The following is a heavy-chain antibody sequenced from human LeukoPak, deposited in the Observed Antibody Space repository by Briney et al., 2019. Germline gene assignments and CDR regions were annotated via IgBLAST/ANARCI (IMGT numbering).Heavy chain of an antibody. D-gene: IGHD2-2*01. CDR2: IYYSGST. CDR1: GGSISSSSYY. Sequence: PSETLSLTCTVSGGSISSSSYYWGWIRQPPGKGLEWIGSIYYSGSTYYNPSLKSRVTISVDTSKNQFSLKLSSVTAADTAVYYCARRARYCSSTSCYEGYYYYYMDVWGKGTTVTVSS. CDR3: ARRARYCSSTSCYEGYYYYYMDV. J-gene: IGHJ6*03. V-gene: IGHV4-39*07.